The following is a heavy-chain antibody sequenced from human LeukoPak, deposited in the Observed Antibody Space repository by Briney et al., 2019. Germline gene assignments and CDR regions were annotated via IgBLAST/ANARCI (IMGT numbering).Heavy chain of an antibody. CDR3: ARRAYSSSSRTFDY. D-gene: IGHD6-13*01. CDR1: GGSISSGRYY. CDR2: IYTSGST. J-gene: IGHJ4*02. V-gene: IGHV4-61*02. Sequence: PSETLSLTCTVSGGSISSGRYYWSWIRQPAGKGLEWIGRIYTSGSTNYNPSLKSRVTISVDTSKNQFSLKLSSVTAADTAVYYCARRAYSSSSRTFDYWGQGTLVTVSS.